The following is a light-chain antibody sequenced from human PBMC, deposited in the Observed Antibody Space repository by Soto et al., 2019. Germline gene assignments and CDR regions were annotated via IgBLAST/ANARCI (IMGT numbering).Light chain of an antibody. J-gene: IGKJ2*01. CDR3: QQYYSYPLYT. CDR2: AAS. V-gene: IGKV1-8*01. Sequence: AIRMTQSPSSLSASTGDRVTITCRASQGISSYLAWYQQKPGKAPKLLIYAASTLQSGVPSKFSGRVSGTDFTLTISCLQSEDFATYYWQQYYSYPLYTFGQGTKLEIK. CDR1: QGISSY.